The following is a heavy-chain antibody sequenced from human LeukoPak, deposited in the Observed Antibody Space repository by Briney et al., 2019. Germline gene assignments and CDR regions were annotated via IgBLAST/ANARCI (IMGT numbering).Heavy chain of an antibody. Sequence: GGSLRLSCAATGFTVSSIHMVWVRQAPGKGLEWVSVTYTGGNSYYADSVKGRFIISRDISKNTLYLQMNSLRAEDSALYYCARGGRGSAAVVAPRSFDIWGQGTMVTVSS. CDR1: GFTVSSIH. V-gene: IGHV3-53*01. D-gene: IGHD3-22*01. CDR3: ARGGRGSAAVVAPRSFDI. J-gene: IGHJ3*02. CDR2: TYTGGNS.